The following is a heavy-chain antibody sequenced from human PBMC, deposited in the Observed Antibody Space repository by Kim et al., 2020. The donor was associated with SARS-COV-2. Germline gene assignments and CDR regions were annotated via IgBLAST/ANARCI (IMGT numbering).Heavy chain of an antibody. Sequence: TNYAQKLQGRVTMTTDTSTSTAYMELRSLRSDDTAVYYCASSGSYYRFVDWGQGTLVTVSS. CDR3: ASSGSYYRFVD. V-gene: IGHV1-18*01. J-gene: IGHJ4*02. CDR2: T. D-gene: IGHD3-10*01.